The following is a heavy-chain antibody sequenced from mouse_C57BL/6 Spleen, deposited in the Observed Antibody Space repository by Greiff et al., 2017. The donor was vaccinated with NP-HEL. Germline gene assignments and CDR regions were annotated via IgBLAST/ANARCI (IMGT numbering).Heavy chain of an antibody. CDR2: IWSGGST. J-gene: IGHJ1*03. V-gene: IGHV2-2*01. Sequence: VKLQESGPGLVQPSQSLSITCTVSGFSLTSYGVHWVRQSPGKGLEWLGVIWSGGSTDYNAAFISRLSISKDNSKSQVFFKMNSLQADDTAIYYCASPYGYDGYFDVWGTGTTVTVSS. CDR1: GFSLTSYG. D-gene: IGHD2-2*01. CDR3: ASPYGYDGYFDV.